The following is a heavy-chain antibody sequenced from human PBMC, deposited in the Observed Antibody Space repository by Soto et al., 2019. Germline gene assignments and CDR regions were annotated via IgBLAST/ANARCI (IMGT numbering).Heavy chain of an antibody. J-gene: IGHJ3*01. CDR3: AKGDVVVTAFPAYAFDV. D-gene: IGHD2-21*02. Sequence: GGSLRLSCAASGFTFSSHWMHWVRQAPGKGLVWVSRIDSNGRTTKYADSVKGRFTISRDNAKNALYLQLNSLRAEDTAVYYCAKGDVVVTAFPAYAFDVWGQGTMVTVSS. V-gene: IGHV3-74*03. CDR1: GFTFSSHW. CDR2: IDSNGRTT.